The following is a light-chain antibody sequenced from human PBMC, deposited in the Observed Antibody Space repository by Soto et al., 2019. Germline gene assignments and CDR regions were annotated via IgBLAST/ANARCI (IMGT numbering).Light chain of an antibody. V-gene: IGKV1-39*01. CDR2: AAS. J-gene: IGKJ2*01. Sequence: DLQMAQSPSSLSASVGDRVTITCRASQSISTYLSWYQQKPGKAPNLLIYAASSLQSGVPSRFSGSGSGTEFTLTISSLQPEDFGTYYCQQSHSTPYTYGQGTKLEIK. CDR1: QSISTY. CDR3: QQSHSTPYT.